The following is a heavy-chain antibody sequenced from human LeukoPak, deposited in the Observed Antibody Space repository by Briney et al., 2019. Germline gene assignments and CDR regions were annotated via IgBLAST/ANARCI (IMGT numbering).Heavy chain of an antibody. CDR3: ARRASGYSFFDY. J-gene: IGHJ4*02. D-gene: IGHD3-22*01. CDR1: GCSISSGSYY. CDR2: IYTSGNT. V-gene: IGHV4-61*02. Sequence: SQTLSLTCTVSGCSISSGSYYWSWIRQPAGKGLEWIGRIYTSGNTNYNPSLKSRVTISVDMSKNQFSLKLSSVTAADTAVYYCARRASGYSFFDYWGQGTLVTVSS.